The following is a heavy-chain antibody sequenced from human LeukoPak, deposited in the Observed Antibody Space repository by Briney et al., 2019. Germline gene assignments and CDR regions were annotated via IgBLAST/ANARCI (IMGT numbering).Heavy chain of an antibody. CDR1: GGFIRSYY. Sequence: SETLSLTCTVSGGFIRSYYWSWIRQPPGKGLEWIAYIYYSGSTNYNPSLKSRVTLSIDTSKSQLSLNLSSVTAADTAVYYCARHKGSREGFSFDKWGQGTLVTVSS. V-gene: IGHV4-59*08. CDR2: IYYSGST. J-gene: IGHJ4*02. D-gene: IGHD2-15*01. CDR3: ARHKGSREGFSFDK.